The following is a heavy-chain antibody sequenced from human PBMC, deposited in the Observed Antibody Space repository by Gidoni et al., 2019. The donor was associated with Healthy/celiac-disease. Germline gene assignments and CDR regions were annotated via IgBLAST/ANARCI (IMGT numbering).Heavy chain of an antibody. CDR2: INAGNGNT. CDR1: GYTFTSYA. Sequence: QVQLVQSGAEEKKPGASVKVSCKVSGYTFTSYAMHWVRQAPGQRREWMGWINAGNGNTKYSQKFQGRVTITRDTSASTAYMELSSLRSEDTAVYYCARAQETLLWFGEDAFDIWGQGTMVTVSS. D-gene: IGHD3-10*01. J-gene: IGHJ3*02. V-gene: IGHV1-3*05. CDR3: ARAQETLLWFGEDAFDI.